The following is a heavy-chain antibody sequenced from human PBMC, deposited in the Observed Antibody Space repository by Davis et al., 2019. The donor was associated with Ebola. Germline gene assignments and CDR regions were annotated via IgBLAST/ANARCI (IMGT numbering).Heavy chain of an antibody. CDR1: GFNLNSYA. CDR3: ASSPVAAAGIVGWFDP. V-gene: IGHV3-53*05. D-gene: IGHD6-13*01. CDR2: IYGDGST. J-gene: IGHJ5*02. Sequence: GESLKISCAASGFNLNSYAMHWIRQAPGKGLEWVSVIYGDGSTYFADSVKGRFTLSRDNSKNTVYLQMNSLRDEDTAVYYCASSPVAAAGIVGWFDPWGQGTLVTVSS.